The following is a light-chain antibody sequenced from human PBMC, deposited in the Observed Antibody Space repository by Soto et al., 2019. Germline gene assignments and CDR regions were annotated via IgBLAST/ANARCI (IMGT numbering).Light chain of an antibody. J-gene: IGLJ3*02. CDR3: ASYTVRKSWV. V-gene: IGLV2-14*01. Sequence: QSVLTQPASVTGSPGQSITISCTGTSSDVGGYNHVSWYQQYLGTVPKFIIYEVSNRPSGVSDRFSGSKSGNTASLTISGLQPEDEADYYCASYTVRKSWVFGGGTKLTVL. CDR1: SSDVGGYNH. CDR2: EVS.